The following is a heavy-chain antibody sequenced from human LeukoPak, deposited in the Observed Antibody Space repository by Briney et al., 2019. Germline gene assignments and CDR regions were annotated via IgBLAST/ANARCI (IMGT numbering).Heavy chain of an antibody. CDR1: GGSFSGYY. Sequence: PSETLSLTCAVYGGSFSGYYWSWIRQPPGKGLEWIGEINHSGSTNYNPSLKSRVTISVDTSKNQFSLKLSSVTAADTAVYYCARGRKLWLPPLYYYYMDVWRKGTTVTVSS. D-gene: IGHD6-19*01. J-gene: IGHJ6*03. CDR3: ARGRKLWLPPLYYYYMDV. V-gene: IGHV4-34*01. CDR2: INHSGST.